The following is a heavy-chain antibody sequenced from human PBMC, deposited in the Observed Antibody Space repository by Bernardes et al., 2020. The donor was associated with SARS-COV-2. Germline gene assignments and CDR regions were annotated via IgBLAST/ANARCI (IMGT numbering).Heavy chain of an antibody. J-gene: IGHJ4*02. CDR3: ARDGTAFGVVSDFDF. D-gene: IGHD3-3*01. CDR1: GYTFITYG. V-gene: IGHV1-18*01. CDR2: ISAYTADT. Sequence: ASVKVSCKASGYTFITYGISWVRQAPGQGLEWLGWISAYTADTKYAQRHQGRVTLTTDTFTSTAYMELRSLRSDDTAVYYCARDGTAFGVVSDFDFWGQGSLVTVSS.